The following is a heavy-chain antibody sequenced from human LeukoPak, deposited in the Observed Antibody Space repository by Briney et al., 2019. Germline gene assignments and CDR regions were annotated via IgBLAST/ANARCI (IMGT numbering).Heavy chain of an antibody. V-gene: IGHV1-18*01. CDR1: GYTFTSYG. J-gene: IGHJ4*02. Sequence: ASVKVSCKASGYTFTSYGISWVRQAPGQGLEWMGWISAYNGNTNYAQKLQGRVTMTTDTSTSTAYMELRSLRSVDTAVYYCARDLRGYCSSTSCYTGPYYFDYWGQGTLVTVSS. D-gene: IGHD2-2*02. CDR2: ISAYNGNT. CDR3: ARDLRGYCSSTSCYTGPYYFDY.